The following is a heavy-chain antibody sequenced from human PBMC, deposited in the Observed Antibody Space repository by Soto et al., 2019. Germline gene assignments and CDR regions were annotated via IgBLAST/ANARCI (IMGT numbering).Heavy chain of an antibody. J-gene: IGHJ3*01. CDR3: ARGERGAFDL. V-gene: IGHV3-74*01. CDR1: GFTFSYYL. D-gene: IGHD2-21*01. CDR2: IHSDGSST. Sequence: PVGSLRLSCAASGFTFSYYLMHWVRQAPGQGLVWVSRIHSDGSSTTYADSVKGRFTISRDNAKNTLYLQMNSLTAEDMAVYYCARGERGAFDLWGQGTMVTVSS.